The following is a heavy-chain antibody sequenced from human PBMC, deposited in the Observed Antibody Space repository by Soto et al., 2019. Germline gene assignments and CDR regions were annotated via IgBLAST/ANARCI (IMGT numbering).Heavy chain of an antibody. CDR2: INPSGGST. D-gene: IGHD4-17*01. V-gene: IGHV1-46*01. CDR3: ARDRDVSGDYAGYFDY. J-gene: IGHJ4*02. Sequence: QVQLVQSGAEVKKPGASVKVSCKASGYTFTSYYMHWVRQAPGQGLEWMGIINPSGGSTSYAQKFQGRVTMTRDTSTSTVYMELSSLGSEDTAVYYCARDRDVSGDYAGYFDYWGQGTLVTVSS. CDR1: GYTFTSYY.